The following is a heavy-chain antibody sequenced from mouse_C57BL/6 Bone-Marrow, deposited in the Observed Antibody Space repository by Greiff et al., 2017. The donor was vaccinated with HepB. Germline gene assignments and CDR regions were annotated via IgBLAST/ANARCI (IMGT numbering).Heavy chain of an antibody. CDR2: IYPGDGDT. CDR1: GYAFSSYW. CDR3: ARGGYYGSRRTWFAY. Sequence: LQQSGASVKISCKASGYAFSSYWMNWVKQRPGKGLEWIGQIYPGDGDTNYNGKFKGKATLTADKSSSTAYMQLSSLTSEDSAVYFCARGGYYGSRRTWFAYWGQGTLVTVSA. D-gene: IGHD1-1*01. V-gene: IGHV1-80*01. J-gene: IGHJ3*01.